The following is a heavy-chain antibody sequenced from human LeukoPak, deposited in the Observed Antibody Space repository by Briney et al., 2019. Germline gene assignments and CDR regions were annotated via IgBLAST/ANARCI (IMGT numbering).Heavy chain of an antibody. D-gene: IGHD3-10*01. CDR1: GGSISGYY. J-gene: IGHJ4*02. CDR2: IYTNENT. Sequence: PSETLSLTCTVSGGSISGYYWSWIRQPPGKGLQWIGYIYTNENTKYSPSLQSRVTMSVDTSKNQFSLKLTAVTAADTAVYYCVRQAYYSESGSWTGFDYWGQGTLVPVSS. CDR3: VRQAYYSESGSWTGFDY. V-gene: IGHV4-4*09.